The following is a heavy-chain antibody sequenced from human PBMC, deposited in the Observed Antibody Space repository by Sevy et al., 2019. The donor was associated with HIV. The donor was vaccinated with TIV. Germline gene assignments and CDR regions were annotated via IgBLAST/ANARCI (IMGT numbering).Heavy chain of an antibody. V-gene: IGHV3-33*01. CDR3: ARGGYCTNNVCYGSIDY. CDR2: IWDNGSKK. D-gene: IGHD2-8*01. J-gene: IGHJ4*02. CDR1: GFTFRSYG. Sequence: GGSLRLSCAASGFTFRSYGMHWVRQAPGKGLEWVAVIWDNGSKKYYADSVKGRFNISRDNSKNTLYLQMNSLRAEDTAVYYCARGGYCTNNVCYGSIDYWGRGTLVTVSS.